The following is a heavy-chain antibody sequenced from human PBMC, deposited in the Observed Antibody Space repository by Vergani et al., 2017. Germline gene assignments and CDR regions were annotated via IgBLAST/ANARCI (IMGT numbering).Heavy chain of an antibody. J-gene: IGHJ6*02. Sequence: QLLESGGGLIQPGGSLRLSCAASGFTFSSYSMNWVRQAPGKGLEWVSCISSSSSYIYYADSVKGRFTISRDNAKNSLYLQMNSLRAEDTAVYYCARSTVTTYYYSGMDVWGQGTTVTVSS. CDR1: GFTFSSYS. CDR2: ISSSSSYI. CDR3: ARSTVTTYYYSGMDV. V-gene: IGHV3-21*02. D-gene: IGHD4-17*01.